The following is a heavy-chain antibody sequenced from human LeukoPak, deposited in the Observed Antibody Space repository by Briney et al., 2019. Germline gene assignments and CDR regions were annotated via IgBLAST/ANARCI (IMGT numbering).Heavy chain of an antibody. CDR2: ISSSGSTI. Sequence: GGSLRLSCAASGFTFSDYYMSWIRQAPGKGLVWVSYISSSGSTIYYADSVKGRFTISRDNAKNSLYLQMNSLRAEDTAVYYCARDYDILTGYPEYYGMDVWGQGTTVTVSS. V-gene: IGHV3-11*01. CDR1: GFTFSDYY. CDR3: ARDYDILTGYPEYYGMDV. J-gene: IGHJ6*02. D-gene: IGHD3-9*01.